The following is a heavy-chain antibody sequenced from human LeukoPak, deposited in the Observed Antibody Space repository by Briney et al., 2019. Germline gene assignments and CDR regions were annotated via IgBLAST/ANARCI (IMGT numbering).Heavy chain of an antibody. CDR2: MNPNSGNT. J-gene: IGHJ6*02. Sequence: ASVKVSCKSSGYTFTSYDINWVRQATGQGLEWTGWMNPNSGNTGYAQKFQGRVTMTRNTSISTAYMELSSLRSEDTAVYYCARGRGRFLAWLTARDYYYYGMDVWGQGTTVTVSS. D-gene: IGHD3-3*01. CDR1: GYTFTSYD. V-gene: IGHV1-8*01. CDR3: ARGRGRFLAWLTARDYYYYGMDV.